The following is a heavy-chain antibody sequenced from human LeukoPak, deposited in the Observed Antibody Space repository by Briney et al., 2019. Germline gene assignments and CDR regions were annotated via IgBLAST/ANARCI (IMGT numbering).Heavy chain of an antibody. CDR1: GFTFSNYW. CDR2: IKQDGSEK. Sequence: GGSLRLSCAASGFTFSNYWMSWVRQAPGKGLEWVANIKQDGSEKYYVDSVKGRFTISRDNAKNSLYLQMNSLGAEDTAVYYCARRGTSSSWAHFDYWGQGTLVTVSS. D-gene: IGHD6-13*01. J-gene: IGHJ4*02. V-gene: IGHV3-7*05. CDR3: ARRGTSSSWAHFDY.